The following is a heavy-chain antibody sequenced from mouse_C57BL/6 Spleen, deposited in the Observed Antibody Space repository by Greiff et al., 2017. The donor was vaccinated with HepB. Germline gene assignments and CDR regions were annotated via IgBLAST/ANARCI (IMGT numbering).Heavy chain of an antibody. V-gene: IGHV1-61*01. D-gene: IGHD2-4*01. Sequence: VQLQESGAELVRPGSSVKLSCKASGYTFTSYWMDWVKQRPGQGLEWIGNIYPSDSETHYNQKFKDKATLTVDKSSSTAYMQLSSLTSEDSAVYYCARKDDYAWYFDVWGTGTTVTVSS. CDR3: ARKDDYAWYFDV. CDR2: IYPSDSET. CDR1: GYTFTSYW. J-gene: IGHJ1*03.